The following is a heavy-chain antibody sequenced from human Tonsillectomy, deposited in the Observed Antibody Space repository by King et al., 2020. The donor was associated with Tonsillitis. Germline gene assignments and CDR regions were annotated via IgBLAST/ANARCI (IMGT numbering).Heavy chain of an antibody. CDR1: GYSFTTYW. D-gene: IGHD5-24*01. V-gene: IGHV5-51*01. Sequence: VQLVESGAEVKKPGESLKISCKGSGYSFTTYWIGWVRQMPGEGLEWMGIIYPGDSDTRYSPSFQGQVTFSADKSINTAYLQWSILKASDTAIYYCARLLRDAYTPDSWGQGTPVTVSS. J-gene: IGHJ5*01. CDR2: IYPGDSDT. CDR3: ARLLRDAYTPDS.